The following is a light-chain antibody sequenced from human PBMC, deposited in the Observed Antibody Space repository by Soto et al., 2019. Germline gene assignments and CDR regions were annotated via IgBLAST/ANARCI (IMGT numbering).Light chain of an antibody. Sequence: QSALTQPASVSGSPGQSITISCTGTSSDVGGYNYVSWYQQHPGKAPKLMIYEVSNRPSGVSNRFSGSKSGNTASLTISGLQAEDADDYYCSSYTSSSTLYVFGAGTKVTVL. CDR1: SSDVGGYNY. CDR2: EVS. V-gene: IGLV2-14*01. CDR3: SSYTSSSTLYV. J-gene: IGLJ1*01.